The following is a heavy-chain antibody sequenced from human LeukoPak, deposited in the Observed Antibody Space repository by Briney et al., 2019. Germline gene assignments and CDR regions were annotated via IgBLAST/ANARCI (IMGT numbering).Heavy chain of an antibody. CDR3: ARYKLWLGENY. V-gene: IGHV4-39*01. CDR1: GDSINSNSYY. D-gene: IGHD3-10*01. J-gene: IGHJ4*02. Sequence: SETLSLTCTVSGDSINSNSYYWGWIRQPPGKGLEWIGNIYYRGSTYYNPSLKSRVTISVDTSKNQFSLNLSAVTAADTAVYYCARYKLWLGENYWGQGTLVTVSS. CDR2: IYYRGST.